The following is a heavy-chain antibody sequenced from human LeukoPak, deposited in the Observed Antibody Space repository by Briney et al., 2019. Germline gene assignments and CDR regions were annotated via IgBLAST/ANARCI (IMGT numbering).Heavy chain of an antibody. CDR2: IYSGGST. CDR3: ARASGYYYGY. D-gene: IGHD3-22*01. Sequence: GGSLRLXCAASGFTVSSNYMSWVRQAPGKGLEWVSVIYSGGSTYYADSVKGRFTISRDNSKNTLYLQMNSLRAEDTAVYYCARASGYYYGYWGQGTLVTVSS. CDR1: GFTVSSNY. V-gene: IGHV3-66*02. J-gene: IGHJ4*02.